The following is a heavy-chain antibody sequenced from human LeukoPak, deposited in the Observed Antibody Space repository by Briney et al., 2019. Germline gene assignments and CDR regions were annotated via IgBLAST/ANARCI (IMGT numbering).Heavy chain of an antibody. J-gene: IGHJ4*02. V-gene: IGHV3-30*18. CDR3: AKALSMTTVGYLQH. CDR2: ISSDGFNK. D-gene: IGHD4-17*01. CDR1: GFTFSDSA. Sequence: GGSLTLSCAASGFTFSDSALHWVRQAPGKGLEWVAVISSDGFNKYYADSVEGRCTISRDNNNNTMYLQMSSLRVEDTAVYYCAKALSMTTVGYLQHWGQGTLVTVSS.